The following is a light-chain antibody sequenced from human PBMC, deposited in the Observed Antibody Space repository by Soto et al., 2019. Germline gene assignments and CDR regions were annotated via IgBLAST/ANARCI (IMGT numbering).Light chain of an antibody. J-gene: IGKJ5*01. CDR3: QQSYSSPS. CDR2: SAS. CDR1: RTVDGNY. V-gene: IGKV3-20*01. Sequence: PVERATLSCRASRTVDGNYLAWYHQKPGQAPRLLIHSASTRAPGIPDRFSASGAGTDFTLTISRLEPEDSATYYCQQSYSSPSFGQGTRLEIK.